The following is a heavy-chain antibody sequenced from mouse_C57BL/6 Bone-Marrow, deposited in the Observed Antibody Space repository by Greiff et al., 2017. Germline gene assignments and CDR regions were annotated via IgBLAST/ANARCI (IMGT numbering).Heavy chain of an antibody. CDR2: ISSGSSTI. V-gene: IGHV5-17*01. CDR1: GFTFSDYG. Sequence: DVKLVESGGGLVKPGGSLKLSCAASGFTFSDYGMHWVRQAPEKGLEWVAYISSGSSTIYYADTVKGRFTISRDNAKNTRFLQMTSLMSEDTAMYYCTREYYDDDGYSMDYWGQGTSVTVSS. CDR3: TREYYDDDGYSMDY. D-gene: IGHD2-4*01. J-gene: IGHJ4*01.